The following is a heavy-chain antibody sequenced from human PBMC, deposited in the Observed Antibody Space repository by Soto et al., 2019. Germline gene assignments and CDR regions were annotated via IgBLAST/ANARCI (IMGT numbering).Heavy chain of an antibody. D-gene: IGHD6-13*01. V-gene: IGHV3-64D*06. CDR2: ISSNGGST. CDR3: VKDHPPIAAAGSSDY. Sequence: GGSLRLSYSASGFTFSSYAMHWVRQAPGKGLEYVSAISSNGGSTYYADSVKGRFTISRDNSKNTLYLQMSSLRAEDTAVYYCVKDHPPIAAAGSSDYWGQGTLVTVSS. J-gene: IGHJ4*02. CDR1: GFTFSSYA.